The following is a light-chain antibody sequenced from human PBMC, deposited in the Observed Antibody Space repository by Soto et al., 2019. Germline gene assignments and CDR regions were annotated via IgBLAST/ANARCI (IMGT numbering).Light chain of an antibody. CDR3: SSYTSRSTWV. Sequence: QSALTQPASVSGSPGQSINISCTGTSSDVGGYNYVSWYQQHPGKAPKLMIYEVSNRPSGVSNRFSGSKSGNTASLTISGLQAEDEADYYCSSYTSRSTWVFGGGTKLTVL. J-gene: IGLJ3*02. CDR1: SSDVGGYNY. V-gene: IGLV2-14*01. CDR2: EVS.